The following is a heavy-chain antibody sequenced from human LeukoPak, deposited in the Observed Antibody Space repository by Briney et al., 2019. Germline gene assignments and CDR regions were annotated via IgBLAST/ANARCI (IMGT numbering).Heavy chain of an antibody. CDR2: ISGSGGST. D-gene: IGHD3-22*01. CDR3: AKDVNYYDSSGPFDY. CDR1: GFTFSDDW. Sequence: GGSLRLSCAASGFTFSDDWMNWVRQAPGKGLEWVSAISGSGGSTYYADSVKGRFTISRDNSKNTLYLQMNSLRAEDTAVYYCAKDVNYYDSSGPFDYWGQGTLVTVSS. V-gene: IGHV3-23*01. J-gene: IGHJ4*02.